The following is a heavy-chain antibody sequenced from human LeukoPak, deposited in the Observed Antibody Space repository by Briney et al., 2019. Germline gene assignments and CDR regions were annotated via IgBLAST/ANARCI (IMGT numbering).Heavy chain of an antibody. V-gene: IGHV3-7*01. CDR3: AKDRHYSSNVFDY. CDR1: GFTFSSYW. D-gene: IGHD4/OR15-4a*01. CDR2: IKQDGSEK. J-gene: IGHJ4*02. Sequence: GGSLRLSCAASGFTFSSYWMSWVRQAPGKGLEWVAIIKQDGSEKYYVDSVKGRFTISRDNAKNSLYLQMNSLRAEDTAVYYCAKDRHYSSNVFDYWGQGTMVTVSS.